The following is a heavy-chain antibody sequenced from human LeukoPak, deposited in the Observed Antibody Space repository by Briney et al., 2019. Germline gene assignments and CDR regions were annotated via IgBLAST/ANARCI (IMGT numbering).Heavy chain of an antibody. CDR1: GGSFSGYY. CDR3: ARGSGFDY. V-gene: IGHV4-34*01. Sequence: KPSETLSLTCAVYGGSFSGYYWSWIRQPPGKGLEWIGEINHSGSTNYNPSLKSRVTISVDTSKNQFSLKLSSVTAADTAVHYCARGSGFDYWGQGTLVTVSS. D-gene: IGHD3-9*01. CDR2: INHSGST. J-gene: IGHJ4*02.